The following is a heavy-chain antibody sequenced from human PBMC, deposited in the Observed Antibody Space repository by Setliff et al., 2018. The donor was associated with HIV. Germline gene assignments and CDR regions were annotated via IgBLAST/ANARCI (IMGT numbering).Heavy chain of an antibody. J-gene: IGHJ2*01. D-gene: IGHD3-16*01. Sequence: GSLRLSCAASGFTFDDYSMHWIRQAPGKGLEWVSLISWDGSSTFYADSVKGRFTISRDNSKNSLYLQMNNLRTEDTAFYYCANFGYNYEKNLWGRGTLVTVSS. CDR1: GFTFDDYS. CDR3: ANFGYNYEKNL. CDR2: ISWDGSST. V-gene: IGHV3-43*01.